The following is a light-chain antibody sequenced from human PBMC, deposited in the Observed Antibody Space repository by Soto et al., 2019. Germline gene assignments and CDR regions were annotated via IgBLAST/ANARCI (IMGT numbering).Light chain of an antibody. CDR2: GSS. CDR1: QSVSNNY. CDR3: QQYGSSPPYT. J-gene: IGKJ2*01. V-gene: IGKV3-20*01. Sequence: EVVLTQSPGTLTLSPAERATLSCRASQSVSNNYFAWYQQKPGQAPRRLILGSSARATGIAARFSGSGSGTDFTLTISRREPEDFAVYYYQQYGSSPPYTFGQGTKLEIK.